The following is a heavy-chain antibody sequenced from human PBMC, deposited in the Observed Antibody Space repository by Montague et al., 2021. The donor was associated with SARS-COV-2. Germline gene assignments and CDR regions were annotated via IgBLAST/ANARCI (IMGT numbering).Heavy chain of an antibody. D-gene: IGHD3-9*01. CDR3: ARQGRYFDWLLMARGHQRTEGVDY. Sequence: SLRFSCAASGFTFSDYYMSWIRQAPGKGLEWVSYISSSSSYTNYADSVKGRFTISRDNAKNSLYLQMNSLRAEDTAVYYCARQGRYFDWLLMARGHQRTEGVDYWGQGTLVTVSS. J-gene: IGHJ4*02. CDR1: GFTFSDYY. V-gene: IGHV3-11*03. CDR2: ISSSSSYT.